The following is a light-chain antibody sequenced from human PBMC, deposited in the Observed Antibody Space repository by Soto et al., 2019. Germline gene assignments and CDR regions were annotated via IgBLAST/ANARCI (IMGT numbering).Light chain of an antibody. Sequence: QSVLTQPPSASGSPGQSVTISCTGSSSDVGGYNYVSWYQQHPGKAPKLMIYEVSKRPSGVPDRLSGSKSGNTASLTVSGLQAXXEADYYCSSYGGSNTVVFGGGTKLTVL. CDR1: SSDVGGYNY. V-gene: IGLV2-8*01. CDR2: EVS. J-gene: IGLJ2*01. CDR3: SSYGGSNTVV.